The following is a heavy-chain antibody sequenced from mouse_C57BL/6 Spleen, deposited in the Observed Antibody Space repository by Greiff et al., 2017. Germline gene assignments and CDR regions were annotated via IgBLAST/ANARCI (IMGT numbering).Heavy chain of an antibody. D-gene: IGHD2-2*01. Sequence: VQLQQSGPELVKPGASVKIPCKASGYTFTDYNMDWVKQSHGKSLEWIGDINPNNGGTIYNQKFKGKATLTVDKSSSTAYMELRSLTSEDTAVYYCARGAYGYDPSWFAYWGQGTLVTVSA. CDR2: INPNNGGT. J-gene: IGHJ3*01. CDR3: ARGAYGYDPSWFAY. V-gene: IGHV1-18*01. CDR1: GYTFTDYN.